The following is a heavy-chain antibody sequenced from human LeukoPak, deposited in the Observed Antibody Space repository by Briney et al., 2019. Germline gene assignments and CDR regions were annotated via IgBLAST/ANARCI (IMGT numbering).Heavy chain of an antibody. CDR2: IYSGST. J-gene: IGHJ4*02. CDR1: GFTVTSNS. D-gene: IGHD4-17*01. Sequence: GGSLRLSCTVSGFTVTSNSMSWVRQAPGKGLEWVSFIYSGSTHYSDSVKGRFTISRDNSKNTLYLQMNSLRAEDTAVYYCAKEIWPTVTTPGRTYFDYWGQGALVTVSS. CDR3: AKEIWPTVTTPGRTYFDY. V-gene: IGHV3-66*03.